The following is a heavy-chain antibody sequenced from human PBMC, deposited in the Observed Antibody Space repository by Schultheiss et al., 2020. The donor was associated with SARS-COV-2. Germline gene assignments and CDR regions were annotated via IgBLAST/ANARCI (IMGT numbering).Heavy chain of an antibody. J-gene: IGHJ5*02. D-gene: IGHD6-13*01. V-gene: IGHV3-74*01. CDR2: INSDGSAS. Sequence: GGSLRLSCAASGFTVSSNYMSWVRQAPGKGLVWVSRINSDGSASSYADSVKGRFTVSRDNAGNTLYLQMNNLRVEDTAMYYCARARAEQHLPFSWGPIPHPTTWFDPWGQGTLVTVSS. CDR1: GFTVSSNY. CDR3: ARARAEQHLPFSWGPIPHPTTWFDP.